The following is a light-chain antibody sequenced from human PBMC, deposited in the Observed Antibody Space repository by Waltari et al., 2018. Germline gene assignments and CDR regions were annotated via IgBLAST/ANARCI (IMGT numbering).Light chain of an antibody. V-gene: IGKV1-5*03. CDR2: EAS. Sequence: DIQMTQSPSTLSASVGERVTITCRASHRISSWLAWYQQKPGKAPNLLIYEASSLQSGVSSRFSGSGSGTEFTLTINSLQPDDFATYYCQQYNTYPYTFGQGTKLEI. CDR3: QQYNTYPYT. J-gene: IGKJ2*01. CDR1: HRISSW.